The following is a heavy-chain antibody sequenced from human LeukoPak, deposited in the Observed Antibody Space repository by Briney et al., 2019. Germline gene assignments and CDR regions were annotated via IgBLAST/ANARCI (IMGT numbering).Heavy chain of an antibody. Sequence: GGSLRLSCAASGFTFSNYWMHWVRQARGKGLEWVGRIKSKTDGGTTDYATPVKGRFTISRDDSKNTLYLQINSLKTEDTAVYYCTRRGYSPFDFWGQGTMVTVSS. CDR2: IKSKTDGGTT. D-gene: IGHD5-18*01. V-gene: IGHV3-15*01. CDR1: GFTFSNYW. J-gene: IGHJ4*02. CDR3: TRRGYSPFDF.